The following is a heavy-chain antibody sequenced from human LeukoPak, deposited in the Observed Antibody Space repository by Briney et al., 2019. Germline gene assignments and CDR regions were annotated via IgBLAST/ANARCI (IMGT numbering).Heavy chain of an antibody. Sequence: SVKVPCKASGGTFSSYAISWVRQAPGQGLEWMGGIIPIFGTANYAQKFQGRVTITTDESTSTAYMELSSLRSEDTAVYYCARDRWLYYDSSGYYPRAYYFDYWGQGTLVTVSS. V-gene: IGHV1-69*05. J-gene: IGHJ4*02. CDR1: GGTFSSYA. D-gene: IGHD3-22*01. CDR2: IIPIFGTA. CDR3: ARDRWLYYDSSGYYPRAYYFDY.